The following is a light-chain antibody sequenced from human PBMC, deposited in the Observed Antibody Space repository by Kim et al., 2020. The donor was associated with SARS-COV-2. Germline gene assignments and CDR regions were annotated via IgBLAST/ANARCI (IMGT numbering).Light chain of an antibody. V-gene: IGKV1D-16*01. CDR3: QQYKASPLT. J-gene: IGKJ4*01. CDR2: VAS. CDR1: QDISSW. Sequence: SAAVGDRVTITCRANQDISSWLAWYQQKPEKAPKSLIYVASTLQSGVPSRFSGTGSGTEFTLTISSLQPEDFATYYCQQYKASPLTFGGGTKVDIK.